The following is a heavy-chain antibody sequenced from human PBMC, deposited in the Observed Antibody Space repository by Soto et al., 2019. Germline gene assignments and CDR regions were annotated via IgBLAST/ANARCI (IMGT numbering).Heavy chain of an antibody. CDR3: ARVPTVGYAFSLYVH. D-gene: IGHD5-12*01. V-gene: IGHV3-74*01. Sequence: EVQLVESGGGLVQPGGSLRLSCAASGFTFSSYWMHWVRQAAGKGLVWVSRINSDGSSTTYADSVKGRFTISRDNAKNTLYLQMSSLRAEDTAVYYCARVPTVGYAFSLYVHWGQGTLVTVSA. CDR1: GFTFSSYW. J-gene: IGHJ4*02. CDR2: INSDGSST.